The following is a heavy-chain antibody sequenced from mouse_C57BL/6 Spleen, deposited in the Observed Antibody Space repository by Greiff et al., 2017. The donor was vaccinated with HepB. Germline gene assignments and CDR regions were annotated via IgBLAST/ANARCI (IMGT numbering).Heavy chain of an antibody. CDR2: ISDGGSYT. D-gene: IGHD2-3*01. CDR1: GFTFSSYA. V-gene: IGHV5-4*01. J-gene: IGHJ3*01. Sequence: EVQLVESGGGLVKPGGSLKLSCAASGFTFSSYAMSWVRQTPEKRLEWVATISDGGSYTDYPDNVKGRFTISRDNAKNNLYLQMSQLKSEDTAMYYCARDSGIYDGYYSWFAYWGQGTLVTVSA. CDR3: ARDSGIYDGYYSWFAY.